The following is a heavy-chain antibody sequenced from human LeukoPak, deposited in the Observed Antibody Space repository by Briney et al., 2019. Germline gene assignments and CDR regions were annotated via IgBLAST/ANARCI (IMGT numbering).Heavy chain of an antibody. CDR2: IIPLFGTA. D-gene: IGHD1-26*01. CDR1: GYTFTSYG. Sequence: ASVKVSCKASGYTFTSYGISWVRQAPGQGLEWMGGIIPLFGTANYAQKFQGRVTITADESTSTAYMELSSLRSEDTAVYYCATQWDREAFDIWGQGTMVTVSS. V-gene: IGHV1-69*13. CDR3: ATQWDREAFDI. J-gene: IGHJ3*02.